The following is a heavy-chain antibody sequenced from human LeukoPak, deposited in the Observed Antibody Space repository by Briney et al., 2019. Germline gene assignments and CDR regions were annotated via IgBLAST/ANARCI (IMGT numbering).Heavy chain of an antibody. V-gene: IGHV3-7*01. CDR2: IKQDGSER. CDR3: ARDGGHSTDLDY. J-gene: IGHJ4*02. Sequence: GGSLRLSCATSGFTVSRHWMTWVRQAPGKGPEWVGNIKQDGSERYYVHSVKGRFTISRDNAKNSLYLQMNSLRAEDTAVYYCARDGGHSTDLDYWGQGILVTVSS. CDR1: GFTVSRHW. D-gene: IGHD2-8*02.